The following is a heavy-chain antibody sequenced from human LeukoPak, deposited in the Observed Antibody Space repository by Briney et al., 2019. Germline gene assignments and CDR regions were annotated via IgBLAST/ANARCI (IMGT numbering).Heavy chain of an antibody. V-gene: IGHV3-64*01. CDR1: GFTFRSYA. J-gene: IGHJ4*02. Sequence: GGSLRLSCALSGFTFRSYAMHCVRQAPGEGVEYVSAISSSGDSPYYANSVKGRFTISRDNSKNTLYLQMGSLRGEDTALYYCAGERDSALDYWGQGTLVTVSS. D-gene: IGHD5-24*01. CDR3: AGERDSALDY. CDR2: ISSSGDSP.